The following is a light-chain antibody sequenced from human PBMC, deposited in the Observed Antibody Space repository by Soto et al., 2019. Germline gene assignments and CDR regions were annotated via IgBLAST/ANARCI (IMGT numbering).Light chain of an antibody. J-gene: IGKJ4*01. Sequence: EIVLTQSPGTLSLSPGARATLSCRASQSVSSSYLAWYQQKPGQAPRLLIDGASSRATGIPDRFSASGSGTDFTLTISSLEPEDFAVYYCQQYCSSPLLTFGSGTKVE. CDR2: GAS. CDR3: QQYCSSPLLT. CDR1: QSVSSSY. V-gene: IGKV3-20*01.